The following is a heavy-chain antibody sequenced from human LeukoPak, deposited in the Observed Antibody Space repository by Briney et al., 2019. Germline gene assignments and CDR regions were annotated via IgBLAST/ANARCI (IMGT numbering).Heavy chain of an antibody. CDR2: IRSAGSNK. J-gene: IGHJ3*02. D-gene: IGHD3-10*01. CDR3: AKFDNYYGSGSYYKTIDAFDI. Sequence: PGGTLRLSCAASGFTFSSYGMHWVRQAPGKGLEWVVFIRSAGSNKYYADSVKGRFTISRDNSKNTLYLQMNSLRAEDTAVYYCAKFDNYYGSGSYYKTIDAFDIWGQGTMVTVSS. V-gene: IGHV3-30*02. CDR1: GFTFSSYG.